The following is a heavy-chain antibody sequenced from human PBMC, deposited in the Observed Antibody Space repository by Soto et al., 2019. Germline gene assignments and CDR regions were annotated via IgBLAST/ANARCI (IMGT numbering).Heavy chain of an antibody. J-gene: IGHJ4*02. CDR1: GYAFTTYG. V-gene: IGHV1-18*01. CDR3: ARGRYGDY. CDR2: ISAHNGNT. Sequence: QVHLVQSGAEVKKPGASVKVSCKGSGYAFTTYGITWVRKAPGQGLEWMGWISAHNGNTNYAKKLQGRVTVTRDTSTRTAYMELRSLISDDTAVYYCARGRYGDYWGQGSMVTVSS. D-gene: IGHD1-1*01.